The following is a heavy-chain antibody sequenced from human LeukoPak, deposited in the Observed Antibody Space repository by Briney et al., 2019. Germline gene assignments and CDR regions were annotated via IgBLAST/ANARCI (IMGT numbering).Heavy chain of an antibody. CDR3: ARDGDYSSGYGKDY. CDR1: GLTFSSYS. J-gene: IGHJ4*02. V-gene: IGHV3-30*03. D-gene: IGHD5-18*01. Sequence: PGGSLRLSCAASGLTFSSYSMHWVRQAPGKGLGWVVRIGPDGSTEHYTDSVKGRFTISRDNSRKTVYLEMNSLRVEDTAVYYCARDGDYSSGYGKDYWGQGTLVTVSS. CDR2: IGPDGSTE.